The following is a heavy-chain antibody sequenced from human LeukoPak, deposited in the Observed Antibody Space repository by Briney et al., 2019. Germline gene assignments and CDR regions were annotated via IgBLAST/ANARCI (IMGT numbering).Heavy chain of an antibody. Sequence: HSGGSLRLSCAASGFTFSSYGMHWVRQAPGKGLEWVAVIWYDGSNKYYADSVKGRFTISGDNSKNTLYLQMNSLRAEDTAVYYCAREVAAADFDYWGQGTLVTVSS. D-gene: IGHD6-13*01. J-gene: IGHJ4*02. CDR1: GFTFSSYG. V-gene: IGHV3-33*01. CDR3: AREVAAADFDY. CDR2: IWYDGSNK.